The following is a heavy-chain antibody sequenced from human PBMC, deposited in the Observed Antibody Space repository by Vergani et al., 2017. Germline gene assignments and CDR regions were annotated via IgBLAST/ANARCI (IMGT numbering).Heavy chain of an antibody. CDR2: IYSGGST. V-gene: IGHV3-66*02. CDR1: GFTVSSHY. CDR3: ARDPRIHGMDV. Sequence: EVQLVESGGGLVQPGGSLRLSCAASGFTVSSHYMSWVRQAPGKGLEWVSVIYSGGSTYYADSVKGRFTISRDNSKNTLYLQMNSLRAEDTAVYYCARDPRIHGMDVWGQGTTVTVSS. J-gene: IGHJ6*02.